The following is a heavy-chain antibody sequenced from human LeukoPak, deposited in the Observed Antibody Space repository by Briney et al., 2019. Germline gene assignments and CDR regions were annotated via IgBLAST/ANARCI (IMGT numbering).Heavy chain of an antibody. D-gene: IGHD3-9*01. V-gene: IGHV1-8*01. J-gene: IGHJ4*02. Sequence: GASVKVSCKASGYTFTSYDINWVRQATGQGLEWMGWMNPNSGNTGYAQKFQGRVTMTRNTSISTVYMELSSLRSEDTAVYYCARGHDILTGYYRYWGQGTLVTVSS. CDR1: GYTFTSYD. CDR3: ARGHDILTGYYRY. CDR2: MNPNSGNT.